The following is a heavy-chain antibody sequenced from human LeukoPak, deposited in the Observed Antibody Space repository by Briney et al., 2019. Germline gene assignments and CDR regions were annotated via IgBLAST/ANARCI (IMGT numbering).Heavy chain of an antibody. J-gene: IGHJ3*02. Sequence: GGSLRLSCAASGFTFSSYSMNWVRQAPGKGLEWVSYISSSSSTIYYADSVKGRFTISRDNAKNSLYLQMNSLRAEDTAVYYCAKEVYYLGDAFDIWGQGTMVTVSS. D-gene: IGHD2/OR15-2a*01. CDR2: ISSSSSTI. CDR3: AKEVYYLGDAFDI. V-gene: IGHV3-48*04. CDR1: GFTFSSYS.